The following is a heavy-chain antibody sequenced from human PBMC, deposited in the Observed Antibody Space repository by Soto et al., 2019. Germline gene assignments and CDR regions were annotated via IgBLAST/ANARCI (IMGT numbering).Heavy chain of an antibody. Sequence: ASVKVSCEASGYTFTGNYIHWVRQAPGQGLEWMGWINPNSGGTNYAQKFQGWVTMTRDTSISTAYMELSRLRSDDTAVYYCARDVGDCSSTSCYKGASGYWGQGTLVTVSS. J-gene: IGHJ4*02. D-gene: IGHD2-2*01. CDR1: GYTFTGNY. V-gene: IGHV1-2*04. CDR3: ARDVGDCSSTSCYKGASGY. CDR2: INPNSGGT.